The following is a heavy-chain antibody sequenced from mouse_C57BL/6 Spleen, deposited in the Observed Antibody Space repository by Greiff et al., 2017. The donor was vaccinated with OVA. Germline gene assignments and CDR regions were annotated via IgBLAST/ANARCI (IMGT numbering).Heavy chain of an antibody. D-gene: IGHD1-1*01. V-gene: IGHV1-66*01. J-gene: IGHJ2*01. CDR2: IYPGSGNT. CDR1: GYSFTSYY. CDR3: ARITTVVFDY. Sequence: VQLQQSGPELVKPGASVKISCKASGYSFTSYYIHWVKQRPGQGLEWIGWIYPGSGNTKYNEKFKGKATLTADTSSSTAYMQLSSLTSEDSAVYYCARITTVVFDYWGQGTTLTVSS.